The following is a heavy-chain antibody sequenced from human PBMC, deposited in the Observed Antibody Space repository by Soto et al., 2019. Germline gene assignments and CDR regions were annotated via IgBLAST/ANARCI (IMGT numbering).Heavy chain of an antibody. CDR3: ARDWGTGFYKLDS. Sequence: SETLSLTCAVSGYSISTGFNWAWIRQPPGKGLEWIGSIYHSGSTYYNLSLKSRVTISSDASKNQISLKLSSVTAAETALYYCARDWGTGFYKLDSWGQGTLVTVSS. J-gene: IGHJ4*02. V-gene: IGHV4-38-2*02. CDR2: IYHSGST. CDR1: GYSISTGFN. D-gene: IGHD6-19*01.